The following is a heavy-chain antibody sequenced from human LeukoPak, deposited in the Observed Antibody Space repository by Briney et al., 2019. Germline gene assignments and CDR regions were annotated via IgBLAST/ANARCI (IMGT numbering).Heavy chain of an antibody. CDR3: VKDVGLGFCSGGSCSAHFDY. D-gene: IGHD2-15*01. J-gene: IGHJ4*02. CDR2: ISWNSGSI. Sequence: GRSLRLSCAASGYTFDDYAMHWVRQAPGKGLEWVSGISWNSGSIVCVDSVKGRFTISRDNAKNSLYLQMDSLRPEDMALYYCVKDVGLGFCSGGSCSAHFDYWGQGTLVTVSS. V-gene: IGHV3-9*03. CDR1: GYTFDDYA.